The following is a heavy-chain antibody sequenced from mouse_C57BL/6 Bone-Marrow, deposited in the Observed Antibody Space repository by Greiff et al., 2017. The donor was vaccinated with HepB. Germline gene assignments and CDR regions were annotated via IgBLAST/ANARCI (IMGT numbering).Heavy chain of an antibody. J-gene: IGHJ4*01. CDR1: GFTFSSYG. CDR3: ARHGIPMDY. CDR2: ISSGGSYT. V-gene: IGHV5-6*01. Sequence: EVKLVESGGDLVKPGGSLKLSCAASGFTFSSYGMSWVRQTPDKRLEWVATISSGGSYTYYPDSVKGRITISRDNAKNTLYLQMSSLKSKYTAMYYCARHGIPMDYWGRGTAATVSA.